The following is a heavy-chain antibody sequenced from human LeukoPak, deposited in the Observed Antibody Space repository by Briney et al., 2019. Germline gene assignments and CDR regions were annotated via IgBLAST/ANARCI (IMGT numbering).Heavy chain of an antibody. CDR1: GFTFSSYA. J-gene: IGHJ4*02. Sequence: GGSLRLPCAASGFTFSSYAMSWVRQAPGKGLEWVSAISGSGGSTYYADSVKGRFTISRDNSKNTLYLQMNSLRAEDTAVYYCAKEGLARGKRYYFDYWGQGTLVTVSS. V-gene: IGHV3-23*01. CDR3: AKEGLARGKRYYFDY. CDR2: ISGSGGST.